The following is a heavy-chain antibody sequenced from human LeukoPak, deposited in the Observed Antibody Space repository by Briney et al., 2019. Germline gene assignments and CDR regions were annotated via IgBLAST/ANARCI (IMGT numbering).Heavy chain of an antibody. CDR3: ASLTGYSSSWYEFDY. J-gene: IGHJ4*02. CDR2: ISYDGSNE. D-gene: IGHD6-13*01. V-gene: IGHV3-30-3*01. CDR1: GFTFSSYA. Sequence: GRSLRLSCAASGFTFSSYAMHWVRQAPGKGLEWVAVISYDGSNEYYADSVKGRFTISRDNSKNTLYLQMNSLRAEDTAMYYCASLTGYSSSWYEFDYWGQGTLVTVSS.